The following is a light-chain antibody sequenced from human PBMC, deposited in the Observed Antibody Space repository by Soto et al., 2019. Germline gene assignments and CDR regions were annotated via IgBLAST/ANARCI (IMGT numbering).Light chain of an antibody. CDR1: QSVRTK. Sequence: EIVMTQSPDTLYVSPGEGATLSCTASQSVRTKLAWYPQKAGQAQRLLSYGASTRANGIPDRFSDSGSGTEFTLTISSLQSEDFAVYYCQQYNSWPPITFGQGTRLEIK. CDR2: GAS. V-gene: IGKV3-15*01. J-gene: IGKJ5*01. CDR3: QQYNSWPPIT.